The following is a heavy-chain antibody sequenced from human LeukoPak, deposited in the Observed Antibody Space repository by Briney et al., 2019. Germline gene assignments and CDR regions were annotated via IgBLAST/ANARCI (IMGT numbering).Heavy chain of an antibody. CDR1: GGSISSGDYY. J-gene: IGHJ5*02. V-gene: IGHV4-30-4*08. CDR2: IYYSGST. CDR3: ARDIVVPAHTGFDP. Sequence: SETLSLTXTVSGGSISSGDYYWSWIRQPPGKGLEWIGYIYYSGSTYYNPSLKSRVTISVDTSKNQFSLKLSSVTAADTAVYYCARDIVVPAHTGFDPWGQGTLVTVSS. D-gene: IGHD2-2*01.